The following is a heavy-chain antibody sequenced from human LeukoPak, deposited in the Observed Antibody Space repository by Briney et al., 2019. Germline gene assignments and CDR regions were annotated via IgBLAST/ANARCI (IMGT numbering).Heavy chain of an antibody. Sequence: GGSLRLSCAASGFTFSSYSMNWVRQAPGKGLEWVSSISSSSSYIYYADSVKGRFTISRDNAKNSLYLQMNSLRAEDTAVYYCARDSYGLPSSFGYWGQGTLVTVSS. V-gene: IGHV3-21*01. CDR2: ISSSSSYI. CDR3: ARDSYGLPSSFGY. CDR1: GFTFSSYS. D-gene: IGHD4-17*01. J-gene: IGHJ4*02.